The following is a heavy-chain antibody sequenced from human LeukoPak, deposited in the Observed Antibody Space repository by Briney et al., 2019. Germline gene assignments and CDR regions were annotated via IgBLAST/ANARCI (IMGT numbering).Heavy chain of an antibody. CDR1: GGSIRSSNYY. CDR3: VRLFYYDSRGPPS. J-gene: IGHJ5*02. Sequence: SETLSLTCNVLGGSIRSSNYYWGWIRQPPGKGLEWIGSIYYSGSTYYNPSLKGRGTMSVDTSNNQFSLKLTSAAATDTAVYYCVRLFYYDSRGPPSWGQGTLVTVSS. CDR2: IYYSGST. D-gene: IGHD3-22*01. V-gene: IGHV4-39*01.